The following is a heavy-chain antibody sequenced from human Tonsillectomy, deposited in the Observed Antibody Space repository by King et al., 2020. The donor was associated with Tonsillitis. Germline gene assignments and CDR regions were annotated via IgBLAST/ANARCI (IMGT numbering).Heavy chain of an antibody. CDR3: ARQAHPGDGFDM. V-gene: IGHV4-59*08. D-gene: IGHD3-10*01. CDR2: IYYTGSA. Sequence: QVQLQESGPGLVKPSETLSLTCTVSGGSISTYYWSWIRQPPGKGLEWIGYIYYTGSANYNPSLKSRVTISVDTSKNQFSLKLSSVTAADTAVYYCARQAHPGDGFDMWGQGTMVTVSS. J-gene: IGHJ3*02. CDR1: GGSISTYY.